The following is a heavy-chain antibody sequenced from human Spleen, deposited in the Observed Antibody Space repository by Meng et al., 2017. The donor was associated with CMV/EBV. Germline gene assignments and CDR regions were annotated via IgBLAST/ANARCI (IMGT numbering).Heavy chain of an antibody. V-gene: IGHV3-33*01. J-gene: IGHJ4*02. CDR2: IWYDGSNK. D-gene: IGHD2-2*01. CDR3: VRDIVPAAISEYYFPY. Sequence: GESLKISCAASGFTFSSYGMHWVRQAPGKGLEWVAVIWYDGSNKYYADSEKGRFTISRDNSKNTLYLQMNSLRAEDTAVYYCVRDIVPAAISEYYFPYWGQGTLVTVSS. CDR1: GFTFSSYG.